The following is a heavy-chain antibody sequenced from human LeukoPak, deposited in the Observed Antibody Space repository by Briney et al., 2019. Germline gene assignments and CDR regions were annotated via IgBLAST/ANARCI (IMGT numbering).Heavy chain of an antibody. D-gene: IGHD3-22*01. Sequence: SETLSLTCTVSGYSISSGYYWDWIRQPPGRGLEWIGSIYHSGRTYYNPSLKSRVTISVDTSKNQFSLKLSSVTAADTAVYYCARSNDYDGSGYYSWDYYYYMDVWGKGTTVTVSS. CDR1: GYSISSGYY. J-gene: IGHJ6*03. V-gene: IGHV4-38-2*02. CDR3: ARSNDYDGSGYYSWDYYYYMDV. CDR2: IYHSGRT.